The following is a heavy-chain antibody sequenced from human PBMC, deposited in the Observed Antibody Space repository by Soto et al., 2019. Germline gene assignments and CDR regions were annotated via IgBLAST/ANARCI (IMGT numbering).Heavy chain of an antibody. CDR3: ARDIESDYYYGMDV. D-gene: IGHD3-16*02. CDR2: IYYSGST. Sequence: SETLSLTCTVSGGSISSYYWSWIRQPPGKGLEWIGYIYYSGSTNYNPSLKSRVTISVDTSKNQFSLKLSSVTAADTAVYYCARDIESDYYYGMDVWGQGTTVTVSS. V-gene: IGHV4-59*01. CDR1: GGSISSYY. J-gene: IGHJ6*02.